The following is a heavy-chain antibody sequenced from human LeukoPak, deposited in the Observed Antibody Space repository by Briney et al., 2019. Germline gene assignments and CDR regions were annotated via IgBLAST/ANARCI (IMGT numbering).Heavy chain of an antibody. CDR1: GGSIRSNF. Sequence: SETLSLTCTVSGGSIRSNFWSWIRQPPGKGLEWIGYIYYSGNTNYNPSLKSRVTISVDTSKNQFSLKLTSVTAADTAMYYCARGYSPLGEWGQGTLVTVPS. V-gene: IGHV4-59*01. D-gene: IGHD3-16*01. CDR3: ARGYSPLGE. J-gene: IGHJ4*02. CDR2: IYYSGNT.